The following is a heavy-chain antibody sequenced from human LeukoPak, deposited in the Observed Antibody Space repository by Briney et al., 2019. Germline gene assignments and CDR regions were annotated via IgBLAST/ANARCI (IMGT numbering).Heavy chain of an antibody. Sequence: GGSLRLSCAASGFTFSSYAMGWVRQAPGKGLEWVSAISGSGGSTYYADSVKGRFTISRDNSKNTLYLQMNSLRAEDTAVYYCAKGDCSGGSCYNFDYWGQGTLVTVSS. D-gene: IGHD2-15*01. J-gene: IGHJ4*02. CDR2: ISGSGGST. CDR1: GFTFSSYA. V-gene: IGHV3-23*01. CDR3: AKGDCSGGSCYNFDY.